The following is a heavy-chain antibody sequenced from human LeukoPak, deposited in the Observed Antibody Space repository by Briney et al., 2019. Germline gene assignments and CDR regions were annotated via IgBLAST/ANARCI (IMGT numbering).Heavy chain of an antibody. J-gene: IGHJ6*03. V-gene: IGHV3-74*01. CDR2: INSDGSST. CDR3: AKDPHCGSGSYSLGYYYMDV. Sequence: GASLRLSCAASVLTFSRYWLHWVRPAPGEGLVWVSRINSDGSSTSYADSVKGRLTITRDNSKDTLYLQMNSLRAEDTAVYYWAKDPHCGSGSYSLGYYYMDVWGKGTTVTVSS. D-gene: IGHD3-10*01. CDR1: VLTFSRYW.